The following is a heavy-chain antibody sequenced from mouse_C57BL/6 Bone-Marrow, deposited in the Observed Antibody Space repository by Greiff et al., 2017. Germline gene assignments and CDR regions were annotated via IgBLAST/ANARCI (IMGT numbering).Heavy chain of an antibody. CDR1: GYTFTSYW. J-gene: IGHJ1*03. Sequence: QVQLQQPGAELVKPGASVKLSCKASGYTFTSYWMHWVKQRPGRGLEWIGRIDPNSGGTKYNEKFKSKATLTVDKTSSTAYMQLRSLTSEDSAVYYWARSNGDCGYWYFDVWGTGTTVTVSS. CDR3: ARSNGDCGYWYFDV. CDR2: IDPNSGGT. V-gene: IGHV1-72*01. D-gene: IGHD2-13*01.